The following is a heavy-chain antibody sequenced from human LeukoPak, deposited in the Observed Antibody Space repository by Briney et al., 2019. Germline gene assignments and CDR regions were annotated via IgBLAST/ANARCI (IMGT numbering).Heavy chain of an antibody. CDR2: ISADIDNT. J-gene: IGHJ4*02. V-gene: IGHV1-3*01. CDR3: ARGSLSSRDFDY. CDR1: GYTFTSYA. D-gene: IGHD6-13*01. Sequence: ASVTVSCKASGYTFTSYAMHWVRQAPGQRLEWMGWISADIDNTKYSQKFQGRVTITRDTSASTAYMELSSLRSEGTAVYYCARGSLSSRDFDYWGQGTLVTVSS.